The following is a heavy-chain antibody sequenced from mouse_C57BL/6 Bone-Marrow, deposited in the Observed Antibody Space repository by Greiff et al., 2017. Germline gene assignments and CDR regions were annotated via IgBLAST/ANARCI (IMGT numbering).Heavy chain of an antibody. CDR3: AREICSPYAMDY. CDR2: IDPADSYT. V-gene: IGHV1-69*01. D-gene: IGHD1-1*01. Sequence: VQLQQPGAELVMPGASVKLSCKASGYTFTSYWMPWVKQRPGQGLEWIGEIDPADSYTNYNQKFKGKSTVTVYKSSSTAYMQLISLTSEDSSVYYCAREICSPYAMDYWGQGTSVTVSS. CDR1: GYTFTSYW. J-gene: IGHJ4*01.